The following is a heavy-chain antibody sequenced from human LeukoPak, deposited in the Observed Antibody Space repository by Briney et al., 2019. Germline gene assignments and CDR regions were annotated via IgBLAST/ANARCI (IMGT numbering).Heavy chain of an antibody. CDR1: GHSFTNHW. Sequence: GESLKISCKASGHSFTNHWIGWVRQMPGIGLEWVGIINFGDSETLYSPSFQGQVTISLDKSISTTYLQWRSLKASDTATYYCATRPYAGSDFDYWGQGALVTVSS. D-gene: IGHD1-26*01. CDR3: ATRPYAGSDFDY. CDR2: INFGDSET. J-gene: IGHJ4*02. V-gene: IGHV5-51*01.